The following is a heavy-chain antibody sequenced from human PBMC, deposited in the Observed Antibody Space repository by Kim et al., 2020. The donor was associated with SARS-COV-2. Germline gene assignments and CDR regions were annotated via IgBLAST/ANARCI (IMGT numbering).Heavy chain of an antibody. CDR1: GFTFSSYE. V-gene: IGHV3-48*03. Sequence: GGSLRLSCAASGFTFSSYEMNWVRQAPGKGLEGVSYISSSGSTIYYADSVKGRFTISRENAKNSQYLQMNSLRAEDTAVSYCARDLVLGYSDYDERRGRINWGQGTLVTVSS. J-gene: IGHJ4*02. CDR2: ISSSGSTI. CDR3: ARDLVLGYSDYDERRGRIN. D-gene: IGHD5-12*01.